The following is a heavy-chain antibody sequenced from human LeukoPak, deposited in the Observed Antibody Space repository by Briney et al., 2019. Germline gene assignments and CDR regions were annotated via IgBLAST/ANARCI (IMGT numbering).Heavy chain of an antibody. CDR2: INPNSGGT. V-gene: IGHV1-2*02. D-gene: IGHD3-10*01. Sequence: ASVKVSCKASGYTFTGYYMHWVRQAPGQGLEWMGWINPNSGGTNYAQKFQGRVTMTSDTSISTAYMELSRLRSDDTAVYYCARIIWGVRGSYYFDYWGQGTLATVSS. CDR3: ARIIWGVRGSYYFDY. CDR1: GYTFTGYY. J-gene: IGHJ4*02.